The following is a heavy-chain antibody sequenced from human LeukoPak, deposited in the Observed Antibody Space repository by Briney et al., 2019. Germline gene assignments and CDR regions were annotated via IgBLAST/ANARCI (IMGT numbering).Heavy chain of an antibody. J-gene: IGHJ4*02. Sequence: GGSLRLSCAASGFTVSSNYMSWVRQAPGKGLEWVSVIYSGGSTRYADSVKGRFTISRHNSENTLFLQMNSLRAEDTAVYYCARGSFSSGSYWDYFDSWGQGALVTVSS. CDR1: GFTVSSNY. D-gene: IGHD3-22*01. CDR3: ARGSFSSGSYWDYFDS. V-gene: IGHV3-53*04. CDR2: IYSGGST.